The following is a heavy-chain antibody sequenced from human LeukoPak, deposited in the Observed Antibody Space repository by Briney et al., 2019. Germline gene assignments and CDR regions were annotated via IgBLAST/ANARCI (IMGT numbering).Heavy chain of an antibody. CDR1: GGSFRGYY. V-gene: IGHV4-34*01. CDR3: ARHRRSYCTSSSCYYHYMDV. J-gene: IGHJ6*03. D-gene: IGHD2-2*01. Sequence: SETLSLTCAVYGGSFRGYYRSWIRQPPGKGLEWIGSIYYSGTTYYNPSLKSRVTISVDTSKNQISLKLTSVTAADTAVYYCARHRRSYCTSSSCYYHYMDVWGTGTTVTVSS. CDR2: IYYSGTT.